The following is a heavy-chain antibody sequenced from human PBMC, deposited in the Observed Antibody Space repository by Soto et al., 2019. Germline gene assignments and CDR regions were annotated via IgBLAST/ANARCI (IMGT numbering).Heavy chain of an antibody. J-gene: IGHJ3*02. D-gene: IGHD2-15*01. CDR1: GFTFSDYY. Sequence: QVQLVESGGGLVKPGGSLRLYCAASGFTFSDYYMSWLRQAQGKGLEWVSYISSSSSYTNYADSVKGRFTISRDNAKNSLYLQMNSLRAEDTAVYYCAKGWPWVPFAFDIWGQGTMVTVSS. CDR3: AKGWPWVPFAFDI. V-gene: IGHV3-11*05. CDR2: ISSSSSYT.